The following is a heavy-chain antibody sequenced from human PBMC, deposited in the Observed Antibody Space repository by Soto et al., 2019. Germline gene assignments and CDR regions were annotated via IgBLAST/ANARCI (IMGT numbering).Heavy chain of an antibody. CDR1: GFTFSSYW. Sequence: GESLKISCAASGFTFSSYWMSWVRQAPGKGLEWVANIKQDGSEKYYVDSVKGRFTISRDNAKNSLYLQMNSLRAEDTAVYYCAREAYYGSGSYYFDYWGQGTLVTVSS. CDR2: IKQDGSEK. J-gene: IGHJ4*02. CDR3: AREAYYGSGSYYFDY. D-gene: IGHD3-10*01. V-gene: IGHV3-7*03.